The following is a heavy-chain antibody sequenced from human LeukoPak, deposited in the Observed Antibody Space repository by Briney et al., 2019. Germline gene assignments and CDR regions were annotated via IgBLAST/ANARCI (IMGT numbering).Heavy chain of an antibody. CDR2: INHNGNVN. Sequence: QPGGSLRLSCAASGFAFSSYWMNWARQAPGKGLEWVASINHNGNVNYYVDSVKGRFTISRDNAMNSLYLQMSNLRAEDTAVYFCARGGGLDVWGQGATVTVSS. V-gene: IGHV3-7*03. CDR3: ARGGGLDV. CDR1: GFAFSSYW. D-gene: IGHD3-16*01. J-gene: IGHJ6*02.